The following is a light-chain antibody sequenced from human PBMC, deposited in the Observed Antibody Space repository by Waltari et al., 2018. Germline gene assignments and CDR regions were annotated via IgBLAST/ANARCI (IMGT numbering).Light chain of an antibody. Sequence: DIQMTQSPSSLSASVGDRVTITCRASQSITLYLNWYQQKPGKAPTLLIYASSDLHTGVPSRFSGSGSGTDFTLTISSLQPEDFATYYCQQNYKFPVTFGPGTKVDIK. CDR2: ASS. J-gene: IGKJ3*01. CDR3: QQNYKFPVT. V-gene: IGKV1-39*01. CDR1: QSITLY.